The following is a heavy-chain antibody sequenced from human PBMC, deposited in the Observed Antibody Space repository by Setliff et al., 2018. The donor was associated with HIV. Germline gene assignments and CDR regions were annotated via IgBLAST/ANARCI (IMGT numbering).Heavy chain of an antibody. CDR1: GYTFSNYG. V-gene: IGHV1-18*01. Sequence: ASVKVSCKASGYTFSNYGISWVRQAPGQGLEWMGWISPYNGNTNYVQKLQGRVTITTDTSTSTAYMELRSLRSDDTALYYCARKPTGRPSDYWGQGTLVTVSS. CDR2: ISPYNGNT. D-gene: IGHD1-26*01. J-gene: IGHJ4*02. CDR3: ARKPTGRPSDY.